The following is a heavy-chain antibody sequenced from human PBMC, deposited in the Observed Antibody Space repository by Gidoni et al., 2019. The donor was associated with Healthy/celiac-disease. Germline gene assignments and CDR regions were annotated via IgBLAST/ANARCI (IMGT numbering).Heavy chain of an antibody. CDR3: AREDLPVDTAEYTSNYYYYGMDV. J-gene: IGHJ6*02. CDR1: GFTFSSYS. Sequence: EVQLVESGGGLVKPGGSLRLSCAASGFTFSSYSMNWVRQAPGKGLEWVSSISSSSSYIYYADSVKGRFTISRDNAKNSLYLQMNSLRAEDTAVYYCAREDLPVDTAEYTSNYYYYGMDVWGQGTTVTVSS. D-gene: IGHD5-18*01. CDR2: ISSSSSYI. V-gene: IGHV3-21*01.